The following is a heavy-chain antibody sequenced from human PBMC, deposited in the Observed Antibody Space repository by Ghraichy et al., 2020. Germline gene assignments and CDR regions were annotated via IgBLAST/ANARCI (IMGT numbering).Heavy chain of an antibody. D-gene: IGHD2-15*01. J-gene: IGHJ4*02. CDR3: AKLSRMGYCSGSSCYPDY. V-gene: IGHV3-23*01. CDR2: ISGSAGST. CDR1: GFTFSSYA. Sequence: LSLTCAASGFTFSSYAMSWVRQAPGKGLEWVSAISGSAGSTYYAGSVKGRFTISRDNSKNTLYLQMNSLRAEDTAVYYCAKLSRMGYCSGSSCYPDYWGQGTLVTVSS.